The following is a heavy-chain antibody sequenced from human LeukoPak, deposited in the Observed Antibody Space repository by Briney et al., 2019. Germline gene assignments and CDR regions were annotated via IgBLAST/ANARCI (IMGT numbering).Heavy chain of an antibody. Sequence: SETLSLTCTVSGGSISSYYWSWLRPPPGKGLEWIGYIYYSRRTNYNPSLKSRVTISVDTSNNPFALKLSSVTAADTAVYYCASSRRTLGNWFDPWGQGTLVPVSS. J-gene: IGHJ5*02. CDR2: IYYSRRT. CDR3: ASSRRTLGNWFDP. CDR1: GGSISSYY. V-gene: IGHV4-59*01.